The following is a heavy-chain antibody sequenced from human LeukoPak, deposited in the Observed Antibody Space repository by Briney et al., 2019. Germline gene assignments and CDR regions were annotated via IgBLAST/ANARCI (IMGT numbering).Heavy chain of an antibody. CDR1: GFTFSNHA. CDR2: ISGSGPTT. CDR3: AKVPPGYDTSGLIDY. Sequence: PGGSLRLSCAASGFTFSNHAMSWVRQAPGKGLEWVSVISGSGPTTFYADSVKGRLTISRDNSKNTLYLQMNGLRPEDTALYYCAKVPPGYDTSGLIDYWGQGTLVTVSS. J-gene: IGHJ4*02. V-gene: IGHV3-23*01. D-gene: IGHD3-22*01.